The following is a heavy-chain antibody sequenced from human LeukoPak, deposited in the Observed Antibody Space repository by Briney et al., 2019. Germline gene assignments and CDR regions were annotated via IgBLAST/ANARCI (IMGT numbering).Heavy chain of an antibody. CDR3: VRDGSGSYDGAFDI. CDR1: GFTFSNYE. J-gene: IGHJ3*02. Sequence: GGSLRLSCATSGFTFSNYEMNWVRQAPGKGLEWISYMSNSIATKYYADSVKGRFTVSRDNAKNSLYLQMDSLTAEDTAVYFCVRDGSGSYDGAFDIWGQGTMVTVSS. V-gene: IGHV3-48*03. D-gene: IGHD3-10*01. CDR2: MSNSIATK.